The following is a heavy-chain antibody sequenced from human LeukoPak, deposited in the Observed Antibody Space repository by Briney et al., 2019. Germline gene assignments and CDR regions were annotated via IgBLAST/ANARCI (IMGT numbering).Heavy chain of an antibody. CDR1: GFTFSSYS. CDR3: ARDQRVGATLYY. CDR2: ISSSSSYI. J-gene: IGHJ4*02. V-gene: IGHV3-21*01. Sequence: GGSLRLSCAASGFTFSSYSMTWVRQAPGKGLEWVSSISSSSSYIYYADSVKGRFTISRDNSKNTLYLQMNSLRAEDTAVYYCARDQRVGATLYYWGQGTLVTVSS. D-gene: IGHD1-26*01.